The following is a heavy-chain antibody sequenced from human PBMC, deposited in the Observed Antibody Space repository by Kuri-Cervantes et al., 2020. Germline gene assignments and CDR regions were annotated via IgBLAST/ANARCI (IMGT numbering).Heavy chain of an antibody. CDR1: GFSLSNARMG. Sequence: LTLTCTVSGFSLSNARMGVSWVRQAPGKGLEWVSVIYSGGSTYYADSVKGRFTISRDKSKNTLYLQMNSLRAEDTAVYYCARDYYDSSGHSYWGQGTLVTVSS. J-gene: IGHJ4*02. CDR2: IYSGGST. CDR3: ARDYYDSSGHSY. V-gene: IGHV3-53*05. D-gene: IGHD3-22*01.